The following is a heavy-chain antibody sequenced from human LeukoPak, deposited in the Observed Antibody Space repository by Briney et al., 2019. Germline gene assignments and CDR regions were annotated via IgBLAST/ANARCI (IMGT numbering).Heavy chain of an antibody. V-gene: IGHV5-51*01. Sequence: PGASLKISCQGSGYSFTSYWIGCVRQMPAKSLEWMGIIYPGDSDVRYSPSFQGQVTISADKSISTAYLQRSSLKASDTAMYYCARHRPKYNWNYVQFDPWGQGTLVTVSS. D-gene: IGHD1-7*01. J-gene: IGHJ5*02. CDR1: GYSFTSYW. CDR2: IYPGDSDV. CDR3: ARHRPKYNWNYVQFDP.